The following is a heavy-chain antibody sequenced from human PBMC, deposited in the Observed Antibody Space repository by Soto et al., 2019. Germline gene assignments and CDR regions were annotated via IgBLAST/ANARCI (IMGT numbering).Heavy chain of an antibody. Sequence: YWSGFRQPPGKGLEWIGEIKHSGGTSYNPSLKSRVTISVDTSKSQFSLKLTSVTAADRAVYYCARCSVYTVDRRGFHAYRGQRSPVLVSA. CDR3: ARCSVYTVDRRGFHAY. CDR2: IKHSGGT. J-gene: IGHJ4*02. CDR1: Y. D-gene: IGHD5-12*01. V-gene: IGHV4-34*01.